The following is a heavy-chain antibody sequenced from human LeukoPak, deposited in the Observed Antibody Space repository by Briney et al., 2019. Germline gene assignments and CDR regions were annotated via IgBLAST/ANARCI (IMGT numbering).Heavy chain of an antibody. CDR2: ISGSGGST. Sequence: GSLRLSCAASGFTFSSYAMSWVRQAPGKGLEWVSAISGSGGSTYYADSVKGRFTISRDNSKNTLHLQMNSLRAEDTAVYYCAKDAHDYGGRSPLWWGQGTLVTVSS. CDR3: AKDAHDYGGRSPLW. J-gene: IGHJ4*02. CDR1: GFTFSSYA. V-gene: IGHV3-23*01. D-gene: IGHD4-23*01.